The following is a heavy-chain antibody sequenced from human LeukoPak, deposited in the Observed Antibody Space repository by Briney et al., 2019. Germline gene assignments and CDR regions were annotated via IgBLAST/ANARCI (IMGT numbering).Heavy chain of an antibody. D-gene: IGHD5-18*01. CDR1: GFTFNTYA. J-gene: IGHJ4*02. CDR3: AKRGYSYGSV. Sequence: PGGSLRLSCAASGFTFNTYAMHWIRQAPGKGLEWVTVTSSAGTNNYYADSVKGRFTISRDNSKNTLYLQMNSLRAEDTAVYYCAKRGYSYGSVWGQGTLVTVSS. CDR2: TSSAGTNN. V-gene: IGHV3-30-3*02.